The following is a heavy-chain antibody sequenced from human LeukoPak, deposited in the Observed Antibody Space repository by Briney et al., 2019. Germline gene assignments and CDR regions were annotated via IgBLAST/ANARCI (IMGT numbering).Heavy chain of an antibody. D-gene: IGHD3-3*01. CDR1: GYTFTGYY. V-gene: IGHV1-18*04. CDR2: ISAYNGNT. J-gene: IGHJ4*02. CDR3: ARAKGDYDFWSGQTPGYFDY. Sequence: ASVKVSCKASGYTFTGYYMNWVRQAPGQGLEWMGWISAYNGNTNYAQKLQGRVTMTTDTSTSTAYMELRSLRSDDTAVYYCARAKGDYDFWSGQTPGYFDYWGQGTLVTVSS.